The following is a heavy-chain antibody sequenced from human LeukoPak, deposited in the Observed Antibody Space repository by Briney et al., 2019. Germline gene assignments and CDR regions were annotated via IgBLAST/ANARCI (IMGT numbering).Heavy chain of an antibody. Sequence: SVKVSCKASGGTFSSYAISWVRQAPGQGLEWMGRIIPIFGIANYAQKFQGRVTITADKSTSTAYMELSSLRSEDTAVYYCARDSDTAMGFDPWGQGTLVTVSS. CDR3: ARDSDTAMGFDP. CDR1: GGTFSSYA. D-gene: IGHD5-18*01. J-gene: IGHJ5*02. CDR2: IIPIFGIA. V-gene: IGHV1-69*04.